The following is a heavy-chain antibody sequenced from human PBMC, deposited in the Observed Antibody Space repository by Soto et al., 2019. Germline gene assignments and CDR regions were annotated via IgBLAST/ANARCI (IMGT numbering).Heavy chain of an antibody. CDR3: ARQGRCSISSCYDVGSPYNYFNP. D-gene: IGHD2-2*01. CDR2: IYYTGNT. CDR1: GGSISSSNNF. Sequence: QLQLQESRPGLVKPSETLSLSCTVSGGSISSSNNFWGWIRQPPGKGLEWIGTIYYTGNTYYNPSLKSRLTLSVDTSRNQFSLRLSSVTAADTAVYYCARQGRCSISSCYDVGSPYNYFNPWGQGTLVTVST. J-gene: IGHJ5*02. V-gene: IGHV4-39*01.